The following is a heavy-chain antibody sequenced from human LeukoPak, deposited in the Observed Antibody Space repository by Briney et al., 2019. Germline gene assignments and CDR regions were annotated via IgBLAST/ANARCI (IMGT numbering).Heavy chain of an antibody. Sequence: PSETLSLTCSVSGASISDYCWSWIRQSPGKGLDWIGYFYFSGTSTFNPSLQSRVTMSVDASKNQFSLKLTSVTAADTAVYYCVRHVTTGFNLFEYWGQGTLVTVSS. V-gene: IGHV4-59*08. D-gene: IGHD5-24*01. CDR2: FYFSGTS. J-gene: IGHJ4*02. CDR1: GASISDYC. CDR3: VRHVTTGFNLFEY.